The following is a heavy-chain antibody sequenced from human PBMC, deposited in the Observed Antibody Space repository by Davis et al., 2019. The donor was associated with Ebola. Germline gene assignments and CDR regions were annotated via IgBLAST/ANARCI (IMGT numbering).Heavy chain of an antibody. CDR1: ADTLTELS. J-gene: IGHJ5*02. CDR2: FDPEDGET. Sequence: ASAQVSCSVSADTLTELSMHWLRQAPGDGLEWRGGFDPEDGETIYAQKFQGRVTMTEDTSTDTAYMELSSLRSEDTAVYYCARGVGFWSGIRLYNWFDPWGQGTLVTVSS. CDR3: ARGVGFWSGIRLYNWFDP. V-gene: IGHV1-24*01. D-gene: IGHD3-3*01.